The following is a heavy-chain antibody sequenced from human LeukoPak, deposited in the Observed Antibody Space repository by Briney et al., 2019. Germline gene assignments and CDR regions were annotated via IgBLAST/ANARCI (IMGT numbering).Heavy chain of an antibody. Sequence: GESLKISCKGSGYSFTSYWIGWVRQMPGKGLEWMGIIYPGDSDTRYSPSFQGQVTISADKSISTAYLQWSSLKASDTAMYYCARQGQLEDYYYYYYMDVWGKGTTVTVSS. D-gene: IGHD6-6*01. CDR1: GYSFTSYW. V-gene: IGHV5-51*01. J-gene: IGHJ6*03. CDR3: ARQGQLEDYYYYYYMDV. CDR2: IYPGDSDT.